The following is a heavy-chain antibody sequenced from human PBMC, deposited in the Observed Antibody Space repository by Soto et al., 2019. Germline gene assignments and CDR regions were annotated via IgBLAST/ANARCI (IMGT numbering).Heavy chain of an antibody. D-gene: IGHD4-17*01. Sequence: SETLSLTCAVSGGSISSTNWWTWVRQPPGKGLEWIGEIFQSGSTNYNPSLESRVTISLDKSKNQFSLKLTSVTAADTAVYYCANSHYGVYVKDYYGIDVWGQRTTVTVSS. CDR2: IFQSGST. J-gene: IGHJ6*02. CDR3: ANSHYGVYVKDYYGIDV. CDR1: GGSISSTNW. V-gene: IGHV4-4*02.